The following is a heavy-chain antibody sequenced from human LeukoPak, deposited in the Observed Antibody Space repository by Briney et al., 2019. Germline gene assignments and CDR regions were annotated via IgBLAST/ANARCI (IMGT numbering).Heavy chain of an antibody. J-gene: IGHJ3*02. D-gene: IGHD6-19*01. Sequence: GGSLKISCKASGYRFTSYWFGWVRQMPGNGLEWMALIFPGDSDTRYNPSFQGQVTISADKSISTAYLQWSSLKASDTAMYYCARIPGIAVAGTVGAFDIWGQGTMVTVSS. V-gene: IGHV5-51*01. CDR3: ARIPGIAVAGTVGAFDI. CDR2: IFPGDSDT. CDR1: GYRFTSYW.